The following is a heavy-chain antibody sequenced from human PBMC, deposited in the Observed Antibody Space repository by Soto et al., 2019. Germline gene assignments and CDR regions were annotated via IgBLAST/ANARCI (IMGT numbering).Heavy chain of an antibody. CDR1: GGTFSSYA. CDR2: IIPIFCTA. V-gene: IGHV1-69*13. D-gene: IGHD5-12*01. J-gene: IGHJ3*02. CDR3: ARDMATDDAFDI. Sequence: SVKVSCKASGGTFSSYAISWVRQAPGQGLEWMGGIIPIFCTANYAQKFQGRVTITADESTSTAYMELSSLRSEDTAVYYCARDMATDDAFDIWGQGTMATVSS.